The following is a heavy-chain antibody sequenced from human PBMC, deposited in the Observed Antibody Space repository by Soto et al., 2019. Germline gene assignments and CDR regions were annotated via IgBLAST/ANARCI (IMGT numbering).Heavy chain of an antibody. J-gene: IGHJ1*01. CDR2: ISYDGSNK. D-gene: IGHD2-2*01. CDR1: GFTFSSNG. V-gene: IGHV3-30*03. CDR3: AVPPYGSSSCYGFFQH. Sequence: QVQLVESGGGVVQPGRSLRLSCAASGFTFSSNGMHWVRQAPGKGLEWVAVISYDGSNKYYADSVKGQFTISRDNSKNPRYLQMNSLRAEDTAVYYCAVPPYGSSSCYGFFQHWGQGTLVTFSS.